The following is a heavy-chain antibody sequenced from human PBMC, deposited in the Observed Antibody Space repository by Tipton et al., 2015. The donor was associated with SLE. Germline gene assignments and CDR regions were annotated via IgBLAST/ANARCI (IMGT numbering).Heavy chain of an antibody. J-gene: IGHJ4*02. CDR2: LYYSGTT. Sequence: LRLSCTVSGDSISSSIHYWAWIRQPPGKGLEWIGTLYYSGTTYDNPSLKSRVTISVDTSKNQFSLKLSSVTAADTAVYFCARLAYLGATTVFDHWGQGTLVAVSS. CDR1: GDSISSSIHY. CDR3: ARLAYLGATTVFDH. V-gene: IGHV4-39*01. D-gene: IGHD1-26*01.